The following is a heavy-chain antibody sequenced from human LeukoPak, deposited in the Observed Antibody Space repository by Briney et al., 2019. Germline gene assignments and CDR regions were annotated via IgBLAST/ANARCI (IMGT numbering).Heavy chain of an antibody. V-gene: IGHV4-4*02. CDR1: GGSISSSNW. CDR2: IYHSGST. D-gene: IGHD2-2*01. J-gene: IGHJ5*02. Sequence: SGTLSLTCAVSGGSISSSNWWSWVRQPPGKGLEWIEEIYHSGSTNYNPSLKSRVTISVDKSKNQFSLKLSSVTAADTAVYYCARAALGYCSSTSCTSWFDPWGQGTLVTVSS. CDR3: ARAALGYCSSTSCTSWFDP.